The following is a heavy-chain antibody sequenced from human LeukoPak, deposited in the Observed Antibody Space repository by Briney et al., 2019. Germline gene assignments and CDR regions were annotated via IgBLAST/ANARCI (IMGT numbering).Heavy chain of an antibody. J-gene: IGHJ4*02. CDR1: GGTFSSYT. CDR3: ATERHYYDSSGYYHLVDY. V-gene: IGHV1-69*04. D-gene: IGHD3-22*01. Sequence: ASVKVSCKASGGTFSSYTISWVRQAPGQGLEWMGRIIPILGIANYAQKFQGRVTITADESTSTAYMELSSLRSEDTAVYYCATERHYYDSSGYYHLVDYWGQGTLVTVSS. CDR2: IIPILGIA.